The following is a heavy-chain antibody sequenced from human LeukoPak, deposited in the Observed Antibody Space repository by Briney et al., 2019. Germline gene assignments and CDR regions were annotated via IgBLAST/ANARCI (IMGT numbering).Heavy chain of an antibody. Sequence: PGGSLRLSCTASGFTFSSYAMSWVRQAPGQGLEWVSAISVSGGSTYYADAVKGRFTISRDNSNNTLYLQMNSLRAEDTAVYYCATYCSGSYYYFYCWGQGTLVTVSS. CDR1: GFTFSSYA. J-gene: IGHJ4*02. CDR3: ATYCSGSYYYFYC. V-gene: IGHV3-23*01. D-gene: IGHD3-10*01. CDR2: ISVSGGST.